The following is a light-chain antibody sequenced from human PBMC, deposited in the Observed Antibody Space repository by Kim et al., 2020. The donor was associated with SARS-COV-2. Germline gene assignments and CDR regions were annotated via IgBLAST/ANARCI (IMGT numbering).Light chain of an antibody. V-gene: IGKV3-15*01. CDR1: QRISDN. CDR3: QQYDNWPLT. J-gene: IGKJ4*01. Sequence: VSPGERATLSCRASQRISDNLAWYQQKPGQAPRLLIYGAFTRATGIPARFSGSESGTEFTLTISSLQSEDFAIYYCQQYDNWPLTFGGGTKVDIK. CDR2: GAF.